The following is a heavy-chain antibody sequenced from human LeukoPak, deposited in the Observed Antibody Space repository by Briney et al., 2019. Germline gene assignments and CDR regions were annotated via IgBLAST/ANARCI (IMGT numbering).Heavy chain of an antibody. CDR3: ARSGSAGSVDY. J-gene: IGHJ4*02. Sequence: VSLRLSCAASGFTFSNFWMSWVRLTPGKGLEWVANINNDGKERYYVDSVKGRFTISRDNARNSLYLQMNSLTVEDTSIFYCARSGSAGSVDYWGQGTLVTVSS. CDR2: INNDGKER. D-gene: IGHD3-10*01. V-gene: IGHV3-7*01. CDR1: GFTFSNFW.